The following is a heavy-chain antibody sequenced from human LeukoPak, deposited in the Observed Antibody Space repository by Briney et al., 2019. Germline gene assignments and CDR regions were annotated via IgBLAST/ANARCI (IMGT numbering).Heavy chain of an antibody. J-gene: IGHJ5*02. V-gene: IGHV1-2*04. Sequence: GASVKVSCKASGYTFTGYYMHWVRQAPGQGLEWMGWINPNSGGTNYAQKFQGWVTMTRDTSISTAYMELSRLRSDDTAVYYCARAPSHSGNWFDPWGQGTLVTVSS. CDR2: INPNSGGT. D-gene: IGHD1-26*01. CDR3: ARAPSHSGNWFDP. CDR1: GYTFTGYY.